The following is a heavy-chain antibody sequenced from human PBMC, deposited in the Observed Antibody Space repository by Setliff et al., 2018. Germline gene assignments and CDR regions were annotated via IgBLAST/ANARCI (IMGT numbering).Heavy chain of an antibody. V-gene: IGHV4-4*07. Sequence: SETLSLTCSVSGGSINRDYWNWIRQPTGKRLEWIGHIDPSGDTNYSPSLKSRVTISRDTSKNQLSLELTSVTAADTAVYYCARSLSSGSYWNSRPFYSDYWGQGTLVTVSS. J-gene: IGHJ4*02. CDR1: GGSINRDY. D-gene: IGHD3-10*01. CDR2: IDPSGDT. CDR3: ARSLSSGSYWNSRPFYSDY.